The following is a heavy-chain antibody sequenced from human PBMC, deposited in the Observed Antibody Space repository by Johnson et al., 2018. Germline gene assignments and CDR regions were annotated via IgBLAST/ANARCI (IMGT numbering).Heavy chain of an antibody. V-gene: IGHV4-59*01. CDR3: ARGGSGSYPYGMDV. CDR2: MYYSGSS. Sequence: QVQLQESGPGLVKPSETXSLTCTVSGGSISSYCWSWIRQPPGKGLEWSGYMYYSGSSNYIPSLKSRVTKTVDTSKNQFSLKLSSVTAADTAGYYCARGGSGSYPYGMDVWGQGTTVTFSS. J-gene: IGHJ6*02. CDR1: GGSISSYC. D-gene: IGHD1-26*01.